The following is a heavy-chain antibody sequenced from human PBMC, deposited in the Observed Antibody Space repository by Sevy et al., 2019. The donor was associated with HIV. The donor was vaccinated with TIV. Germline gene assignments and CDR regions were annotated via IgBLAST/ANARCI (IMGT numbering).Heavy chain of an antibody. V-gene: IGHV1-69*13. Sequence: ASVKVSCKASGGTFSSYAISWVRQAPGQGLEWMGGIIPIFGTANYAQKFQGRVTITADESTSTAYMELSSLRSEDTAVYYCASPGGDLGRAGDYYYGMDVWGQGTTVTVSS. CDR2: IIPIFGTA. J-gene: IGHJ6*02. D-gene: IGHD3-16*01. CDR3: ASPGGDLGRAGDYYYGMDV. CDR1: GGTFSSYA.